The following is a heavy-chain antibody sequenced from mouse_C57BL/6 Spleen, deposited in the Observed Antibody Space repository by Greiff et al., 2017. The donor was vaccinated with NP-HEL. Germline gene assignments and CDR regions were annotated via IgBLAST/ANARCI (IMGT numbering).Heavy chain of an antibody. J-gene: IGHJ3*01. CDR1: GYTFTSYW. D-gene: IGHD2-4*01. Sequence: VQLQQPGAELVMPGASVKLSCKASGYTFTSYWMHWVKQRPGQGLEWIGEIDPSDSYTNYNQKFKGKSTLTVDKSSSTAYMQLSSLTSEDSAVYYCARADYDALFAYWGQGTLVTVSA. CDR3: ARADYDALFAY. CDR2: IDPSDSYT. V-gene: IGHV1-69*01.